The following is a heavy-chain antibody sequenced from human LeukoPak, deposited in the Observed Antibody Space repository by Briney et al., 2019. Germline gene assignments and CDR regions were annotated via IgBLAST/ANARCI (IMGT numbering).Heavy chain of an antibody. Sequence: PSGTLSLTCAVSGGSISSSNWWSWVRQPPGKGLEWIGEIYHSGSTNYNPSLKSRVTISVDKSKNQFSLKLSSVTAADTAVYYCARVNCSSTSCYLDNWGQGTLVTVSS. J-gene: IGHJ4*02. CDR3: ARVNCSSTSCYLDN. CDR2: IYHSGST. D-gene: IGHD2-2*01. V-gene: IGHV4-4*02. CDR1: GGSISSSNW.